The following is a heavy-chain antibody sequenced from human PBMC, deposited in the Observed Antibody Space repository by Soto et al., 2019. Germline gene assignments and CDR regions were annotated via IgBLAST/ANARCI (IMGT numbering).Heavy chain of an antibody. J-gene: IGHJ4*02. D-gene: IGHD2-21*01. CDR2: ISSSSTYI. Sequence: EVQLVESGGGLVKPGGSLRHSCAASGFIFSTYSMNWVRQAPGKGLEWVSSISSSSTYIYYADSVKGRFTISRDNAKNSLYLQMDSLRAEDTAVYYCARDRAYCGGDCYSDYWGQGTLLTVSS. CDR1: GFIFSTYS. V-gene: IGHV3-21*01. CDR3: ARDRAYCGGDCYSDY.